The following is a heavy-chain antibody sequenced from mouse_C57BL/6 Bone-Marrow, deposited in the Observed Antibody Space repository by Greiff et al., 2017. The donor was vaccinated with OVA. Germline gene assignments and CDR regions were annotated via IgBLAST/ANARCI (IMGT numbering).Heavy chain of an antibody. CDR3: ARVDYDYDGEFYY. J-gene: IGHJ2*01. D-gene: IGHD2-4*01. V-gene: IGHV3-6*01. CDR1: GYSITSGYY. Sequence: VQLKESGPGLVKPSQSLSLTCSVTGYSITSGYYWNWIRQFPGNKLEWMGYISYDGSNNYNPSLKNRISITRDTSKNQFFLKLNSVTTEDTATYYCARVDYDYDGEFYYWGQGTTLTVSS. CDR2: ISYDGSN.